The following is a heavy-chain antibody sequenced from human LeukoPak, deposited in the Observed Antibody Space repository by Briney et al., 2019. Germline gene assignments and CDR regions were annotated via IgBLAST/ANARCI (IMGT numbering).Heavy chain of an antibody. CDR2: ISSSSSTI. CDR3: ARDLSPGVRAFDI. J-gene: IGHJ3*02. Sequence: GGSLRLSCAASGFTFSSYSMNWVRQAPGKGLEWVSYISSSSSTIYYADSVKGRFTISRDNAKNTLYLQMNSLRAEDTAVYYCARDLSPGVRAFDIWGQGTMVTVSS. CDR1: GFTFSSYS. D-gene: IGHD2/OR15-2a*01. V-gene: IGHV3-48*04.